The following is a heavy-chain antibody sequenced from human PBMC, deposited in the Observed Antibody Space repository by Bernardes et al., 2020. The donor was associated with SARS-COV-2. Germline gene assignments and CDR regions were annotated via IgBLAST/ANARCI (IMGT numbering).Heavy chain of an antibody. J-gene: IGHJ4*02. CDR1: GFSFNRFT. CDR3: AKELDCGGGHCYFFDS. D-gene: IGHD2-21*01. V-gene: IGHV3-43*01. CDR2: IDRNSRVT. Sequence: GGSLRLSCTASGFSFNRFTMHWVRQVPGKSLEWVALIDRNSRVTYYSDSVQGRFTISRDNNRNSLYLQMNSLRTDDTALYYCAKELDCGGGHCYFFDSWGRGTPVAVSS.